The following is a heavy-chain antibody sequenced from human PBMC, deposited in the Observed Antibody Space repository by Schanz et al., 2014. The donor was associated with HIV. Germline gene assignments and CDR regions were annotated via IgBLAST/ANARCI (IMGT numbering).Heavy chain of an antibody. Sequence: EVQLVESGGGLAQPGGSLRLSCAASGFTFRSYAMSWVRQAPGKGLEWVSLITGSGGNTYYAGSLKGRFTISRDNSKNTVYLQMNSLKAEDTAIYYCARGRGTYNSGYYDPPDFWGQGSQVTVSS. D-gene: IGHD3-22*01. CDR2: ITGSGGNT. CDR3: ARGRGTYNSGYYDPPDF. CDR1: GFTFRSYA. V-gene: IGHV3-23*04. J-gene: IGHJ4*02.